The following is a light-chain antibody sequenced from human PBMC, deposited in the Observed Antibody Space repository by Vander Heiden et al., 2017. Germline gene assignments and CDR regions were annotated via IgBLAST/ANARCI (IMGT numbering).Light chain of an antibody. J-gene: IGLJ3*02. Sequence: QAVVTQEPSLTVSPGGTVTLTCGSRTGTVTSSHYPYWFQQKPGQAPRTLIYDTNSKHSWTPARFSGSLLGGKAALTLSGAQAEDEADYYCLLQYGDTRVFGGGTKLTVL. CDR2: DTN. CDR1: TGTVTSSHY. V-gene: IGLV7-46*01. CDR3: LLQYGDTRV.